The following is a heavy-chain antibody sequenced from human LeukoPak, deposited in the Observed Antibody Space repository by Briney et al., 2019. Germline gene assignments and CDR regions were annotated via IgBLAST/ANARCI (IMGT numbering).Heavy chain of an antibody. CDR1: GFTFSSYW. CDR3: AGIDPQWELLPGYFDY. J-gene: IGHJ4*02. Sequence: GGSLRLSCAASGFTFSSYWMSWVRQAPGKGLEWVAVISYDGSNKYYADSVKGRFTISRDNSKNTLYLQMNSLRAEDTAVYYCAGIDPQWELLPGYFDYWGQGTLVTVSS. CDR2: ISYDGSNK. V-gene: IGHV3-30*03. D-gene: IGHD1-26*01.